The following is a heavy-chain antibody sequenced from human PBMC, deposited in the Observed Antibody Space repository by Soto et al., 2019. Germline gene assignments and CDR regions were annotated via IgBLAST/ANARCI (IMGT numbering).Heavy chain of an antibody. J-gene: IGHJ4*02. Sequence: QVQLVQSGAEVKKPGASVKVSCKASGYTFTSYGISWVRQAPGQGLEWMGWISAYNGNTNYAQKLQGRVTMTTDTSTSTAYLELGSMTSYYTAMYYCTRGDIGTTVTPGWGQGTLVPVSS. CDR3: TRGDIGTTVTPG. CDR1: GYTFTSYG. CDR2: ISAYNGNT. V-gene: IGHV1-18*01. D-gene: IGHD4-17*01.